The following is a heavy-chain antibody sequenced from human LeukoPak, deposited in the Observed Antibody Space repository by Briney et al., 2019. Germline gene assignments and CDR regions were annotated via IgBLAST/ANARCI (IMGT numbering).Heavy chain of an antibody. CDR2: ISSSSSTI. D-gene: IGHD3-3*01. CDR1: GFTFSSYS. CDR3: ARDPRGDYDLGPYYYYMDV. J-gene: IGHJ6*03. V-gene: IGHV3-48*01. Sequence: PGGSLRLSCAASGFTFSSYSMNWVRQAPGKGLEWVSYISSSSSTIYYADSVKGRFTISRDNAKNSLYLQMNSLRAEDTAVYYCARDPRGDYDLGPYYYYMDVWGKGTTVTVSS.